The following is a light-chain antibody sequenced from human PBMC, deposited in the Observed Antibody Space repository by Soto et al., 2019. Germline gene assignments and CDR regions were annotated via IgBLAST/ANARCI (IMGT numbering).Light chain of an antibody. CDR3: QQYGTSPPST. CDR1: QSVSSSY. J-gene: IGKJ5*01. Sequence: EIVLTQSPGTLSLSPGERATLSCRASQSVSSSYLAWYQQKPGQAPRLLINGASSRATGIPDRFSGSGSVTDFTLTISRLEPEDFAVYYCQQYGTSPPSTFGQGTPLEI. V-gene: IGKV3-20*01. CDR2: GAS.